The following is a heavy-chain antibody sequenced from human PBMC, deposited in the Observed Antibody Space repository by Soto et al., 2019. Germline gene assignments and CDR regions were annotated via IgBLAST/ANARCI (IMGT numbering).Heavy chain of an antibody. D-gene: IGHD3-10*01. J-gene: IGHJ4*02. Sequence: QVQLQQWGAGLLKPSETLSLTCAVYGGSFSGYYWSWIRQPPGKGLEWMGEINHSGSTNYKPSLKRRVTISVDTSKNQFSLKLSSVTAADTAVYYWARGGITVREGVGRKNGYFDYWGQGTLVTVSS. V-gene: IGHV4-34*01. CDR1: GGSFSGYY. CDR3: ARGGITVREGVGRKNGYFDY. CDR2: INHSGST.